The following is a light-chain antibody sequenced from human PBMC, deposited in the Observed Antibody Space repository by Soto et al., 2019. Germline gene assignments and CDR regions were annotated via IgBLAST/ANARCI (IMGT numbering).Light chain of an antibody. Sequence: QSVLTRPASVSGSPGQSFTMSCTRTSSDVGNYNLVSWYQQHPGKAPKLMIYEGSKRPSGVSNRFSGSKSGNTASLTISGLQAEDEADYYCCSYAGSSTFVFGTGTKVTVL. CDR3: CSYAGSSTFV. CDR2: EGS. J-gene: IGLJ1*01. V-gene: IGLV2-23*01. CDR1: SSDVGNYNL.